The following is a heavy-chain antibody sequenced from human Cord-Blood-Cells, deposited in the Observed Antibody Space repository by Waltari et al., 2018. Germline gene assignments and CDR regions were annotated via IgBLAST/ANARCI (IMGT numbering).Heavy chain of an antibody. D-gene: IGHD3-3*01. Sequence: QITLKESGPTLVKPTQTLTLTCTFSGFSLSTSGVGVGWIRQPPGKALEWLALMYWDDDKRDSPSLKSRLTITKDTSKNQVVLTMTNMDPVDTATYYCAHRPPNYDFWSGYYDAFDIWGQGTMVTVSS. J-gene: IGHJ3*02. V-gene: IGHV2-5*02. CDR2: MYWDDDK. CDR1: GFSLSTSGVG. CDR3: AHRPPNYDFWSGYYDAFDI.